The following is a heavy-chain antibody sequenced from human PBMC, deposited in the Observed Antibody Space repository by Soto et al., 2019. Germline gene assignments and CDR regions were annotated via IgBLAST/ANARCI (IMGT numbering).Heavy chain of an antibody. V-gene: IGHV1-46*01. D-gene: IGHD3-16*02. CDR2: INPSGGST. CDR3: ARTSDYVWGSYPPRVFDY. CDR1: GYTFTSYY. J-gene: IGHJ4*02. Sequence: ASVKVSCKXSGYTFTSYYMHWVRQAPGQGLEWVGIINPSGGSTSYAQKFQGRVTMTRDTSTSTVYMELSSLRSEDTAVYYCARTSDYVWGSYPPRVFDYWGQGTLVTVSS.